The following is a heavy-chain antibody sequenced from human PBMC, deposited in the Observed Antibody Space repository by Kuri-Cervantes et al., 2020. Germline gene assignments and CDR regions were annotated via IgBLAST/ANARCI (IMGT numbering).Heavy chain of an antibody. V-gene: IGHV1-8*01. CDR3: ARAAADEDWFDP. D-gene: IGHD6-13*01. Sequence: ASVKVSCKASGYTFTSYDINWVRQAPGQGLEWMGWMNPNSGNTGYAQKFQGRVTMTRNTSISTAYMELSSLRSEDTAVYYCARAAADEDWFDPWGQGTLVTVSS. CDR2: MNPNSGNT. CDR1: GYTFTSYD. J-gene: IGHJ5*02.